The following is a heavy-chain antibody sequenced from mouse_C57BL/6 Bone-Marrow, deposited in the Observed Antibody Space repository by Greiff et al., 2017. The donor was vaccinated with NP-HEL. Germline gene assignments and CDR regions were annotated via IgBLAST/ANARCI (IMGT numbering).Heavy chain of an antibody. V-gene: IGHV5-15*01. J-gene: IGHJ2*01. D-gene: IGHD2-4*01. CDR1: GFTFSDYG. Sequence: EVQLVESGGGLVQPGGSLKLSCAASGFTFSDYGMAWVRQAPRKGPEWVAFISNLAYSIYYADTVTGRFTISRENAKNTLYLEMSSLRSEDTAMYYCARHDYEGGFDYWGQGTTLTVSS. CDR2: ISNLAYSI. CDR3: ARHDYEGGFDY.